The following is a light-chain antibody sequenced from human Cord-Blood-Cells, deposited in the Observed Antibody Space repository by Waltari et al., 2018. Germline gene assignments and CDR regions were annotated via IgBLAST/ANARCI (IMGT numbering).Light chain of an antibody. V-gene: IGKV1-27*01. CDR2: SAS. Sequence: DIQMTQSPSSLSASVGDRDTITCRASQGISNYLAWYQQKPGKFPKLLIYSASTLQSGVPSRFSGSGSGTDFTLTISSLQPEDVATYYCQKYNSAPTFGQGTKVEIK. CDR3: QKYNSAPT. CDR1: QGISNY. J-gene: IGKJ1*01.